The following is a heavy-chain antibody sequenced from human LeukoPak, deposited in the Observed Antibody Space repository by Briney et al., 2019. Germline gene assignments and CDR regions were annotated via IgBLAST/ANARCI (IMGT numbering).Heavy chain of an antibody. D-gene: IGHD4-17*01. CDR2: IRYDGSNK. CDR1: GFTFSSYG. CDR3: ARVRGVYGDYEADY. Sequence: GGSLRLSCVASGFTFSSYGMHWVRQAPGKGLEWVAFIRYDGSNKYYVDSVKGRFTISRDNSKNTLYLQMNSLRPEDTAMYYCARVRGVYGDYEADYWGQGTLVTVSS. V-gene: IGHV3-30*02. J-gene: IGHJ4*02.